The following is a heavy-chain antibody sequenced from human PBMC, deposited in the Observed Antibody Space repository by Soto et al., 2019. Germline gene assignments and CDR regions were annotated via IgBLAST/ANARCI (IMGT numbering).Heavy chain of an antibody. CDR3: GRGRSGQIVVFY. Sequence: PGGSLRLSCAVSGFTFGSYWMNWVRLIPGKGLEWVAYIKPDGSATYYVDSVKGRFTISRDNATVYMELNNLSPDDTAVYYCGRGRSGQIVVFYWGQGTPVTVSS. CDR2: IKPDGSAT. J-gene: IGHJ4*02. CDR1: GFTFGSYW. V-gene: IGHV3-7*03. D-gene: IGHD1-26*01.